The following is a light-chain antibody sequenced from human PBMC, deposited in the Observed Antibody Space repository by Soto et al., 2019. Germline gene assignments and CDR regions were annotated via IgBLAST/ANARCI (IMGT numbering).Light chain of an antibody. CDR3: QQSSNWPPWT. V-gene: IGKV3-11*01. CDR1: QSVGTS. J-gene: IGKJ1*01. CDR2: DAS. Sequence: EIVLTQSPATLSLSPGERATFSCKASQSVGTSLAWFQQKPGQAPRLLIYDASVRATGIPARFSGSGSGTDFTLTISRLQPEDIAMYYCQQSSNWPPWTFGRGNRVEI.